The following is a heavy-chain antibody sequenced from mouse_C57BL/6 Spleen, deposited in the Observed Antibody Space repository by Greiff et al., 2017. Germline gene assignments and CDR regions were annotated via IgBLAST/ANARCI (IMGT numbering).Heavy chain of an antibody. CDR3: TAPSRN. J-gene: IGHJ3*01. CDR2: IRLKSDNYAT. V-gene: IGHV6-3*01. Sequence: EVRRRESFGVFFPPLLSIKLSCVASGFTFSNYWMNWVRQSPEKGLEWVAQIRLKSDNYATHYAESVKGRFTISRDDSKSSVYLQMNNLRAEDTGIYYCTAPSRNWGQGTLVTVSA. CDR1: GFTFSNYW.